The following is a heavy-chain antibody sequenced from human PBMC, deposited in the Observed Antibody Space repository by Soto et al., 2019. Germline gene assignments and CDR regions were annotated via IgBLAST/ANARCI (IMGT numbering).Heavy chain of an antibody. Sequence: EVQLLESGGGLVQPGESLRLSCAASGFTFSTFAMGWVRQDPGKGLEWVSLISGISRDTYYADSVKGRFTISRDNSKNLLYLQMNSLRAEDTAVYYCATQDFRGITGTTWGQGTLVTVSS. CDR3: ATQDFRGITGTT. D-gene: IGHD1-20*01. CDR1: GFTFSTFA. V-gene: IGHV3-23*01. J-gene: IGHJ4*02. CDR2: ISGISRDT.